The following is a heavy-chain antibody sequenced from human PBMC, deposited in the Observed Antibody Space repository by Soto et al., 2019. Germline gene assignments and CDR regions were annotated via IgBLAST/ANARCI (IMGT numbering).Heavy chain of an antibody. V-gene: IGHV3-23*01. CDR2: ISGSGGTT. CDR3: ANPYTALAKWFDP. D-gene: IGHD1-20*01. CDR1: GFTFSSYA. J-gene: IGHJ5*02. Sequence: EVQLLESGGGLVQPGGSLRLSCAASGFTFSSYAMTWVRQAPGKGLEWVSAISGSGGTTYYADSLKGRFTISRDNSKNTLDLQMNSLRAADTAVYYCANPYTALAKWFDPWGQGTLVTVSS.